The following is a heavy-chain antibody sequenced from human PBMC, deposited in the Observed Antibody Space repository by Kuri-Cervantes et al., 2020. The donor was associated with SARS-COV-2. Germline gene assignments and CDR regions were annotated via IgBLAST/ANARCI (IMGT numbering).Heavy chain of an antibody. CDR2: ISYIGST. D-gene: IGHD5-18*01. V-gene: IGHV4-30-4*08. Sequence: LRLSCSVSGDSISSSAYYWSWVRQPPGKGLEWIGYISYIGSTFYHPSLKSRVTISSDTSRSQFSLRLTSVTAADTAVYFCARGLGYSYGRRSPQGDFWGQGILVTVSS. CDR1: GDSISSSAYY. CDR3: ARGLGYSYGRRSPQGDF. J-gene: IGHJ4*02.